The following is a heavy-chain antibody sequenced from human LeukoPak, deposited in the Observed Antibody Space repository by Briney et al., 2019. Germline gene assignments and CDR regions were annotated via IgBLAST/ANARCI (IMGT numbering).Heavy chain of an antibody. CDR3: AKGGGYEAQYYYYYLDV. D-gene: IGHD5-12*01. J-gene: IGHJ6*03. CDR2: IRYDGSNK. Sequence: PGGSLRLSCAASGFTFSNAWMSWVRQAPGKGLEWVAFIRYDGSNKYYADSVKGRFTVSRDNSKNTLYLQMKSLRAEDTAVYYCAKGGGYEAQYYYYYLDVWGKGTTVTISS. V-gene: IGHV3-30*02. CDR1: GFTFSNAW.